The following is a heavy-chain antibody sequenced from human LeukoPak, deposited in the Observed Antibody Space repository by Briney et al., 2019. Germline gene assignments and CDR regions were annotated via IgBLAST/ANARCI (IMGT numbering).Heavy chain of an antibody. CDR2: ISSSSSYI. Sequence: GGSLRLSCAASGFTFSSYSMNWVRQAPGKGLEWVSSISSSSSYIYYADSVKGRFTISRDNAKNSLYLQMNSLRAEDTALYYCARTRRVDFWSGYPEAFDIWGQGTMVTVSS. V-gene: IGHV3-21*04. J-gene: IGHJ3*02. CDR3: ARTRRVDFWSGYPEAFDI. CDR1: GFTFSSYS. D-gene: IGHD3-3*01.